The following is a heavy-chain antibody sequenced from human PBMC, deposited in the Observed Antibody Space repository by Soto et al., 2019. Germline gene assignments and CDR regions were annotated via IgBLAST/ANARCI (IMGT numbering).Heavy chain of an antibody. J-gene: IGHJ6*03. CDR1: GGSISSYY. Sequence: SETLSLTCTVSGGSISSYYWSWIRQPPGKGLEWFGYIYYSGSTNYNPSLKSRVTISVDTSKNQFSLKLSSVTAADTAVYYCARGGLRFLEWLAQDYYYYMDVWGKGTTVTVSS. CDR3: ARGGLRFLEWLAQDYYYYMDV. D-gene: IGHD3-3*01. V-gene: IGHV4-59*01. CDR2: IYYSGST.